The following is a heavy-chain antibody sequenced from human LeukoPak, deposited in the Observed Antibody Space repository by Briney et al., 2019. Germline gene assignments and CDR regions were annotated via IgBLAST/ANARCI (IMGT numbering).Heavy chain of an antibody. CDR3: ARDRYDSSGYTGYGMDV. J-gene: IGHJ6*02. Sequence: GRSLRLSCAASGFTFSSYAMHWVRQAPGKGLEWVAVISYDESNKYYADPVKGRFTISRDNSKNTLYLQMNSLRAEDTAVYYCARDRYDSSGYTGYGMDVWGQGTTVTVSS. CDR2: ISYDESNK. CDR1: GFTFSSYA. D-gene: IGHD3-22*01. V-gene: IGHV3-30-3*01.